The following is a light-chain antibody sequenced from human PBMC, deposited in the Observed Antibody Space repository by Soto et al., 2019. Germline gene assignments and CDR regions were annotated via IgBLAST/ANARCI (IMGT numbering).Light chain of an antibody. CDR3: HQYYSSPWT. Sequence: DIQMTQSPSTLSASVGDRVTITCRASQSISNLLAWYQQKPGKAPYLLIYKASSLESGVPSRFSGSASGTDFTLTISSLQPDDFASYYCHQYYSSPWTFRQGTKVEIK. J-gene: IGKJ1*01. V-gene: IGKV1-5*03. CDR1: QSISNL. CDR2: KAS.